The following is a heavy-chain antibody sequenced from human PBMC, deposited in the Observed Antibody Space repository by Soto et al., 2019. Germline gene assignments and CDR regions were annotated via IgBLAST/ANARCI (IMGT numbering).Heavy chain of an antibody. Sequence: PSETLSLTCTVSGGSISSYYWSWIRQPPGKGLEWIGYIYYSGSTNYNPSLKSRVTISVDTSKNQFSLRTEDTAVYYCAREAPGQYFDLWGRGTLVTVSS. CDR3: AREAPGQYFDL. J-gene: IGHJ2*01. CDR1: GGSISSYY. CDR2: IYYSGST. V-gene: IGHV4-59*01.